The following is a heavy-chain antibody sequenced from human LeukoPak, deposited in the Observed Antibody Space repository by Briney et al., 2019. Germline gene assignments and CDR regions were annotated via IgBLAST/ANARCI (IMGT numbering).Heavy chain of an antibody. CDR1: GYTFTSYG. D-gene: IGHD3-9*01. CDR2: ISAYNGNT. J-gene: IGHJ6*03. V-gene: IGHV1-18*01. CDR3: ARVPVGEWHYLTGYYAPYYYYYYMDV. Sequence: ASVKVSCKASGYTFTSYGISWVRQAPGQGLEWMGWISAYNGNTNYAQKLQGRVTMTTDTSTSTAYMELRSLRSDDTAVYYCARVPVGEWHYLTGYYAPYYYYYYMDVWGKGTTVTVSS.